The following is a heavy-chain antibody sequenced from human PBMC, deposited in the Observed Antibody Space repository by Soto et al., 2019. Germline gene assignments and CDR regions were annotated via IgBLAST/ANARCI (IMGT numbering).Heavy chain of an antibody. D-gene: IGHD1-26*01. Sequence: PGGSLRLSCAASGFTFSGYNMNWVRQAPGRGLEWVSYINRNNGVVSYADSVKGRFTISRDNAKNSMSLQMNSLRDEDTAVYYCGRGGKTSLGDVLGPFDYWGKGILVTVPS. CDR2: INRNNGVV. CDR3: GRGGKTSLGDVLGPFDY. CDR1: GFTFSGYN. J-gene: IGHJ4*02. V-gene: IGHV3-48*02.